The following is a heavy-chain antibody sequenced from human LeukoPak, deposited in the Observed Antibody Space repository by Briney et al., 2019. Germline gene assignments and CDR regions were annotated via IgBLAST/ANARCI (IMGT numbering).Heavy chain of an antibody. Sequence: GGSLRLSCAASGFTFSSYAMHWVRQAPGKGLEWVANIHKDGSEKYYVDYVRGRFTISRDNAENSLYLQMDSLRAEDTAVYFCARGWFSPHCFGGGERGKGTTVTVSS. V-gene: IGHV3-7*03. D-gene: IGHD3-10*01. CDR1: GFTFSSYA. CDR2: IHKDGSEK. CDR3: ARGWFSPHCFGGGE. J-gene: IGHJ6*04.